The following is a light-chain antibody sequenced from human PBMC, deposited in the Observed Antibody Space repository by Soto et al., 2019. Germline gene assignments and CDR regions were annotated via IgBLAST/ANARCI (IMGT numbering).Light chain of an antibody. V-gene: IGKV1-27*01. Sequence: DVQMTQSPSSLSAFVGDRVTITCRASQGIVPYLAWFQQKPGKVPKLLIYATSTLQSGVPSRFSGSGSGTDFTLTISSLQPEDVAIYYCQKYNSAPLTFGGGTKVEIK. CDR3: QKYNSAPLT. J-gene: IGKJ4*01. CDR2: ATS. CDR1: QGIVPY.